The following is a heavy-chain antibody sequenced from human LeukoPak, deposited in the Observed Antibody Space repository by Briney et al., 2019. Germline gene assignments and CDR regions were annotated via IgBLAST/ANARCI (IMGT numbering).Heavy chain of an antibody. V-gene: IGHV3-9*01. CDR3: AKDPLLYSSSWPYYFDY. CDR2: ISWYSGSF. J-gene: IGHJ4*02. Sequence: PGRSLRLSCAASGFTFDDYAMHWVRPAPGQGLEWVSGISWYSGSFGYADSVKGRFTISRDNAKNSLYLQMNSLRAEDTALYYCAKDPLLYSSSWPYYFDYWGQGTLVTVSS. D-gene: IGHD6-13*01. CDR1: GFTFDDYA.